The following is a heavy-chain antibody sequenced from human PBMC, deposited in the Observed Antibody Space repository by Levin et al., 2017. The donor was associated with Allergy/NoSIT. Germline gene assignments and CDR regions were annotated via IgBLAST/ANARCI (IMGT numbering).Heavy chain of an antibody. V-gene: IGHV3-33*06. CDR2: IWYDGSTK. D-gene: IGHD2-21*01. CDR3: SKSLGGGNCAAGFEQ. CDR1: GFNFRSYG. J-gene: IGHJ4*02. Sequence: GGSLRLSCEVSGFNFRSYGMQWVRQAPGKGLEWVAAIWYDGSTKYYGDSVKGRFTISRDNSKNTLYLQMDSLRVGDTAVYFCSKSLGGGNCAAGFEQWGQGTLVTVSS.